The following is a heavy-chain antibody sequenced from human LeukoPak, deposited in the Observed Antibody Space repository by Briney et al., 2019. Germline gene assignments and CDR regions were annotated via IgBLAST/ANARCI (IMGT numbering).Heavy chain of an antibody. CDR2: IHNSGTT. V-gene: IGHV4-34*01. CDR3: ARRYYYNLGSFPFDF. J-gene: IGHJ4*02. Sequence: SETLSLTCAVSGGPFSGYFWSWIRQPPGKGLEWIGEIHNSGTTNYNPSLNSRVTISEDTSKNQIRLNLRSVTAADTAVYYCARRYYYNLGSFPFDFWGQGTLVTVS. CDR1: GGPFSGYF. D-gene: IGHD3-10*01.